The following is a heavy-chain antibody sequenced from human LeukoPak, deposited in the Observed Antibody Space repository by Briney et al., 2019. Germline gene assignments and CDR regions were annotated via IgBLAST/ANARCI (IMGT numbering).Heavy chain of an antibody. Sequence: SETPSLTCAVYGGSFSGYYRSWIRQPPGKGLEWIGEINHSGSTNYNPSLKSRVTISVDTSKNQFSLTLSSVTAADTAVYYCAAGYYDILTGYYNGHDYWGQGTLVTVSS. CDR2: INHSGST. J-gene: IGHJ4*02. V-gene: IGHV4-34*01. D-gene: IGHD3-9*01. CDR3: AAGYYDILTGYYNGHDY. CDR1: GGSFSGYY.